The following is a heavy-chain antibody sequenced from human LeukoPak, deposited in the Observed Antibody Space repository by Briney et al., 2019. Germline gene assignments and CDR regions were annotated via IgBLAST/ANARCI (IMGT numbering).Heavy chain of an antibody. V-gene: IGHV4-61*01. J-gene: IGHJ4*02. CDR3: AREDGTMTTVTPYFDY. CDR2: INHSGST. Sequence: SETLSLTCSVSGGSVSTGRSYWTWIRQPPGKGLEWIGEINHSGSTNYNPSLKSRVTISVDTSKNQFSLKLSSVTAADTAVYYCAREDGTMTTVTPYFDYWGQGTLVTVSS. D-gene: IGHD4-17*01. CDR1: GGSVSTGRSY.